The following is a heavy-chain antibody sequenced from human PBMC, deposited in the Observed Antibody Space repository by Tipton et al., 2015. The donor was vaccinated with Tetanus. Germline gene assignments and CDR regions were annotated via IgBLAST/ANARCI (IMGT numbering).Heavy chain of an antibody. CDR1: GDSISSHY. CDR3: ARGSSVWSWYMQH. Sequence: TLSLTCTVSGDSISSHYWNWIRQPPGKGLEWIGYFSYSGSSNYNPSLKSRVTISGDTSKNQFSLKLSSVTPADTAVYYCARGSSVWSWYMQHWGQGTLVTVPS. J-gene: IGHJ1*01. D-gene: IGHD2-2*01. CDR2: FSYSGSS. V-gene: IGHV4-59*11.